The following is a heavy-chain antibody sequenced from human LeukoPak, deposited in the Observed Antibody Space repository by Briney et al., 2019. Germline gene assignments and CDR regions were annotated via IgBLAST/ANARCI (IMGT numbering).Heavy chain of an antibody. CDR1: GGTFSSYA. V-gene: IGHV1-69*05. Sequence: SVKVSCKASGGTFSSYAISWVRQAPGQGLEWMGGIIPIFGTANYAQKFQGRVTMTRDTSTSTVYMELNSLRSEDTAVYYCVSSGYYGFTYLDYWGQGTLVTVSS. CDR2: IIPIFGTA. D-gene: IGHD3-22*01. CDR3: VSSGYYGFTYLDY. J-gene: IGHJ4*02.